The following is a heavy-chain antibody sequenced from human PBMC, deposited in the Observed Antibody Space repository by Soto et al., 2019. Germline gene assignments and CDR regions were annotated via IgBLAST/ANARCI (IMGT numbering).Heavy chain of an antibody. Sequence: PXEXLKISFKSSGYXFTNYWVAWVRHIPGKGLEYMGIIYPSDSTTRYSPYFQGHVNISSEKSISTAYPQWNSLKASDTAMYYCSRHGFYGDYSSNYFDPWGQGTLGTVS. J-gene: IGHJ5*02. CDR3: SRHGFYGDYSSNYFDP. D-gene: IGHD4-17*01. CDR2: IYPSDSTT. CDR1: GYXFTNYW. V-gene: IGHV5-51*01.